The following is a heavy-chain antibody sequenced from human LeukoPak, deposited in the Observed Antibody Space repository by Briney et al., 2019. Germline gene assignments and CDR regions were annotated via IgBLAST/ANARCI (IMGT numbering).Heavy chain of an antibody. CDR1: GYTFTGYY. D-gene: IGHD6-19*01. J-gene: IGHJ4*02. CDR3: ARDSSSSGWYPY. CDR2: INPNSGVT. V-gene: IGHV1-2*02. Sequence: ASVKVSCKASGYTFTGYYLYWVRQAPGQGLEWMGWINPNSGVTNYAQKFQGRVTMTRDTSISTVYMELSRLRSDDTAVYYCARDSSSSGWYPYWGQGTLATVSS.